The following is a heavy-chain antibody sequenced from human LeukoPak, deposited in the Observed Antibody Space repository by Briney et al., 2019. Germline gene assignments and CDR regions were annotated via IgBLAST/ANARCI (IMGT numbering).Heavy chain of an antibody. J-gene: IGHJ5*02. V-gene: IGHV1-69*06. D-gene: IGHD3-10*01. CDR3: ARVLARGVLYT. CDR2: ITPIFGST. Sequence: SVKVSCKASGGSLICYSISWVRQAPGQGLEWMGGITPIFGSTDYAQKFQGRVTMTADKSTNTAYMELSSLRSEDTAVYYCARVLARGVLYTWGQGALVTVSS. CDR1: GGSLICYS.